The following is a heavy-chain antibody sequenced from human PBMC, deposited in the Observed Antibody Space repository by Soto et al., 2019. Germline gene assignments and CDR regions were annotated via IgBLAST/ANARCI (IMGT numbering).Heavy chain of an antibody. CDR1: GGSISSYY. V-gene: IGHV4-59*08. D-gene: IGHD3-10*01. CDR2: VHHSWGS. Sequence: QVQLQESGPGLVKPSETLSLSCTVSGGSISSYYWSWFRQSPGKRMEWIGYVHHSWGSSYNPSLRSRVAISLGASRGQFSLEVTPGTATATAVYYCARQGFGPLHGLVDVWGQGTTVTVSS. J-gene: IGHJ6*02. CDR3: ARQGFGPLHGLVDV.